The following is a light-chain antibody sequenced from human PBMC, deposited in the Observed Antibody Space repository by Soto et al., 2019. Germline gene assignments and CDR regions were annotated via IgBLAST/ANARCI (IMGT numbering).Light chain of an antibody. J-gene: IGLJ1*01. Sequence: QSALTQPASVSGSPGQSITISCTGTSSDVGGYNYVSWYQQHPGKAPKLMIYEVSNRPSGVSNSFSGSKSGNTASLTITAVQDEDEADYYCCSYTSSSIDYVFGTGTKLTVL. V-gene: IGLV2-14*01. CDR2: EVS. CDR3: CSYTSSSIDYV. CDR1: SSDVGGYNY.